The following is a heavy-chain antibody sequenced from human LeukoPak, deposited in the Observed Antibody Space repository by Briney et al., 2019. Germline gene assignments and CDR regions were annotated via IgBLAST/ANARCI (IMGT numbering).Heavy chain of an antibody. CDR3: ARSIVVVTYYLDY. CDR2: IRSKRFGGTI. CDR1: GFPFVDYA. V-gene: IGHV3-49*04. Sequence: GGSLTLSCTTSGFPFVDYALSWVRQAPGKGLEWVGFIRSKRFGGTIEYAASVKGRFTISRDDSKSTAYLQMNSLRTEDTAVYYCARSIVVVTYYLDYWGQGTPVTVSS. J-gene: IGHJ4*02. D-gene: IGHD2-21*02.